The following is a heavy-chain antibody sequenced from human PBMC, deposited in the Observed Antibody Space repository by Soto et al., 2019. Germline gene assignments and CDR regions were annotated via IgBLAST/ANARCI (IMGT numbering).Heavy chain of an antibody. J-gene: IGHJ4*02. Sequence: QVQLVQSGAEVKKPGASVKVSCKASGYTFTSYAMHWVRQAPGQRLEWMGWINAGNGNTKYSQKFQGRVTITRDTSASTAFMELSSLRSEDTAVYYCARDMGFGLSDYWGQGTLVTVSS. CDR1: GYTFTSYA. D-gene: IGHD3-10*01. V-gene: IGHV1-3*01. CDR3: ARDMGFGLSDY. CDR2: INAGNGNT.